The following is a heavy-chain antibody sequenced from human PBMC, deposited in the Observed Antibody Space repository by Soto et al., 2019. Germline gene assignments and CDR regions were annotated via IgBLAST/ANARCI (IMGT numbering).Heavy chain of an antibody. CDR3: ARDTHDTATYYDFWSGSPYGMDV. J-gene: IGHJ6*02. CDR2: TYYRSKWYN. D-gene: IGHD3-3*01. CDR1: GDRVSSNSAA. Sequence: SQTLSLTCAISGDRVSSNSAAWNWIRQSPSRGLEWLGRTYYRSKWYNDYAVSVKSRITINPDTSKNQFSLQLNSVTPEDTAVYYCARDTHDTATYYDFWSGSPYGMDVWGQGTTVTVSS. V-gene: IGHV6-1*01.